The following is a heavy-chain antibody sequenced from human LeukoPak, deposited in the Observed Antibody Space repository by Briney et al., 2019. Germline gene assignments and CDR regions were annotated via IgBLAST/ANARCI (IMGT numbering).Heavy chain of an antibody. V-gene: IGHV4-30-4*08. CDR2: IYYSGST. J-gene: IGHJ4*02. CDR3: ARLRFPTFDY. CDR1: GGSISSGASY. Sequence: SQTLSLTCTVSGGSISSGASYWSWIRQPPGKGLEWIGYIYYSGSTYYNPSLKSRVTISVDTSKNQFSLKLSSVTAADTAVYYCARLRFPTFDYWGQGTLVTVSS.